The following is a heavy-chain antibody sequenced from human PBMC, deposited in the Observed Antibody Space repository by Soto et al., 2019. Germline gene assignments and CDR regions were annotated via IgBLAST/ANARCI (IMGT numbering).Heavy chain of an antibody. J-gene: IGHJ6*03. CDR2: IIPILGIA. Sequence: GASVKVSCKXSGGTFSSYTISWVRQAPGQGLEWMGRIIPILGIANYAQKFQGRVTITADKSTSTAYMELSSLRSEDTAVYYCASALPTIHPVTRGVRSYCSSTSCYSSLDYYYYMDVWGKGTTVTVSS. CDR1: GGTFSSYT. D-gene: IGHD2-2*01. CDR3: ASALPTIHPVTRGVRSYCSSTSCYSSLDYYYYMDV. V-gene: IGHV1-69*02.